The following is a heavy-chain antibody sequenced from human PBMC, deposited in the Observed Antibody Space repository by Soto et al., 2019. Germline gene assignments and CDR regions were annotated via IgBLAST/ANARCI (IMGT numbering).Heavy chain of an antibody. CDR3: ARDLEQLTWRYDSSGYYYDDAFDI. J-gene: IGHJ3*02. D-gene: IGHD3-22*01. CDR2: IIPILGIA. CDR1: ASTSSVDI. V-gene: IGHV1-69*04. Sequence: SVQVPCMAFASTSSVDIIRWVRQASGQGLEGMRRIIPILGIANYAQKFQGRDMITADKSTSTAYMELSSLRSEDTAVYYCARDLEQLTWRYDSSGYYYDDAFDIWGQGTMVTVSS.